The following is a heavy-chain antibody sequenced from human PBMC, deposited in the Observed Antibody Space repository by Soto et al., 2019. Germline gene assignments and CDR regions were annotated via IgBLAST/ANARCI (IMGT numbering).Heavy chain of an antibody. CDR1: GLPFSNYD. D-gene: IGHD2-15*01. J-gene: IGHJ4*02. Sequence: GGSLRLSCAVSGLPFSNYDMSWVRQAPGKGLDWVSSISGSGAKTYYADSVKGRFTISRDNSKNTLYLQMNSLRAEDTATYYCANRNFYDDSGATHPCFDFWGQGALVTVSS. CDR3: ANRNFYDDSGATHPCFDF. CDR2: ISGSGAKT. V-gene: IGHV3-23*01.